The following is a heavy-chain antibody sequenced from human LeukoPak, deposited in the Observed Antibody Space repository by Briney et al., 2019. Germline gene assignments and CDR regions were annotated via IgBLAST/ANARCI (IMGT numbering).Heavy chain of an antibody. J-gene: IGHJ5*02. V-gene: IGHV4-59*01. CDR2: VHSSGST. CDR3: ARGASRHGNWFDP. CDR1: GDSIRSYS. Sequence: SETLSLTCTVSGDSIRSYSWSWLRQPPGKGLEWIGYVHSSGSTNYNPSLKSRVTISGDTSKNQFSLRLTSVTAADTAVYYCARGASRHGNWFDPWGQGTLVTVSS.